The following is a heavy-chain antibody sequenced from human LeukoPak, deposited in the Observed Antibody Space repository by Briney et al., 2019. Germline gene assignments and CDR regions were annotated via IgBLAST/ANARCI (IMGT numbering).Heavy chain of an antibody. CDR1: GFTFSDFH. J-gene: IGHJ4*02. CDR3: ARVHCSGGGCSS. Sequence: GGSLRLSCAASGFTFSDFHMSWIRQAPGKGLEFISYISGGGDTIFYADSVKGRFTISRDNAKNSLYLQMNSLRAEDTAVYYCARVHCSGGGCSSWGQGTLVTVSS. CDR2: ISGGGDTI. V-gene: IGHV3-11*01. D-gene: IGHD2-15*01.